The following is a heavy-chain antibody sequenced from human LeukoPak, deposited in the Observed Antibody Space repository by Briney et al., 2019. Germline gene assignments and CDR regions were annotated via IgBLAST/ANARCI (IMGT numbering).Heavy chain of an antibody. V-gene: IGHV1-69*13. CDR3: ARGYDYGSGSPGGDAFDI. J-gene: IGHJ3*02. CDR2: IIPIFGTA. CDR1: GGTFSSYA. Sequence: ASVKVSCKASGGTFSSYAISWVRQAPGQGLERMGGIIPIFGTANYAQKFQGRVTITADESTSTAYMELSSLRSEDTAVYYCARGYDYGSGSPGGDAFDIWGQGTMVTVSS. D-gene: IGHD3-10*01.